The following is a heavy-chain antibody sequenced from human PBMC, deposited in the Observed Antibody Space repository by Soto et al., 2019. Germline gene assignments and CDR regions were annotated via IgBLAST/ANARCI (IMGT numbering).Heavy chain of an antibody. D-gene: IGHD6-13*01. CDR1: GGTFSNHA. J-gene: IGHJ3*02. CDR3: AREVAADGTFREDVFDI. Sequence: QVHLVQSGAEVKKPGSSVKVSCKAPGGTFSNHAINWVRQAPGQGLEWMGRIIPIFSTTNYAQKFQGRVTMTADESTIKAYLELGSLKQDDRAVYYCAREVAADGTFREDVFDIWGQGTLFTVSS. V-gene: IGHV1-69*12. CDR2: IIPIFSTT.